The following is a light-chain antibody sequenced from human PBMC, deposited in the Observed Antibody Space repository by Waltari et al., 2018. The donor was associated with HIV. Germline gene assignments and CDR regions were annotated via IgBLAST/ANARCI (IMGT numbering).Light chain of an antibody. CDR2: TAS. J-gene: IGKJ2*02. CDR1: QSISSY. V-gene: IGKV1-39*01. CDR3: QQSYRIPRT. Sequence: DIQMTQSPSSLSASVGDRVTITCRASQSISSYLNWYQKKSGKAPKLLIYTASSLQSGVPSRFSGSGSGTDFTLTISSLQPEDFATYYCQQSYRIPRTFGQGTKLEIK.